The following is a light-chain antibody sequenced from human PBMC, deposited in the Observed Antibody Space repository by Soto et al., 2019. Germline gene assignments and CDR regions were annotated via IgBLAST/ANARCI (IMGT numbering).Light chain of an antibody. V-gene: IGKV3-15*01. CDR3: QQYNNWPPYP. Sequence: ETVMTQSPVTLSVSPGERATLSCRASQSVSSNLAWYLQKPGQAPRLLIYGASTRATGIPARFSGSGSGTEFTLTISSLQSEDFAVYYCQQYNNWPPYPFGQGTKLEIK. CDR1: QSVSSN. CDR2: GAS. J-gene: IGKJ2*01.